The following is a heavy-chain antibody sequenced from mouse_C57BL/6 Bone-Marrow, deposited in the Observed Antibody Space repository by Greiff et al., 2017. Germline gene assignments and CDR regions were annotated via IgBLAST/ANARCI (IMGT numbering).Heavy chain of an antibody. J-gene: IGHJ3*01. D-gene: IGHD2-5*01. CDR3: ARHDYYSNYFWFAY. V-gene: IGHV1-62-2*01. CDR1: GYTFTAST. CDR2: FYPGSGSI. Sequence: VQLVESGAELVKPGASVNLSCKVSGYTFTASTIPWVKPRSGQGLEWIGWFYPGSGSIKYNEKFKAKANLTAANSSSTVYMELSRLTSEDSAVYFCARHDYYSNYFWFAYWGQGTLVTVSA.